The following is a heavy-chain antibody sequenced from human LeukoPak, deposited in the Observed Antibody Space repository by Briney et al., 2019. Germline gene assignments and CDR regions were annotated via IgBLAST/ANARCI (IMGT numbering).Heavy chain of an antibody. J-gene: IGHJ4*02. CDR2: IYHSGST. Sequence: SETLSLTCTVSGGSISSSSYYWGWIRQPPGKGLEWIGSIYHSGSTYYNPTLKSRVTMSVDTSKNQFSLKLSSVTAADTAVYYCARHVAYGGDCRLWGQGTLVTVSS. D-gene: IGHD2-21*01. CDR1: GGSISSSSYY. CDR3: ARHVAYGGDCRL. V-gene: IGHV4-39*01.